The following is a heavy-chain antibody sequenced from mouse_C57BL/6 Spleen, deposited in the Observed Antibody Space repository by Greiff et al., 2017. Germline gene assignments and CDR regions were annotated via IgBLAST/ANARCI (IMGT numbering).Heavy chain of an antibody. CDR3: TRVDDGYYLYAMDY. J-gene: IGHJ4*01. D-gene: IGHD2-3*01. CDR1: GFNIKDDY. V-gene: IGHV14-4*01. CDR2: IDPENGDT. Sequence: EVQLQQSGAELVRPGASVKLSCTASGFNIKDDYMHWVKQRPEQGLEWIGWIDPENGDTEYASKFQGKATITADTSSNTAYLQLSSLTSEDTAVYYCTRVDDGYYLYAMDYWGQGTSVTVSS.